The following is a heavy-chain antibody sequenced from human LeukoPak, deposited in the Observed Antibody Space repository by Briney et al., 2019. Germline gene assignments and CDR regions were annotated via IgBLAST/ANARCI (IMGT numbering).Heavy chain of an antibody. D-gene: IGHD4-17*01. Sequence: ASVKVSCKASGGTFSSYAISWVRQAPGQGLEWMGRIIPILGIANYAQKFQGRVTITADKSTSTAYMELSSLRSEDTAVYYCARDGDYGDNGPFDYWGQGTLVAVSS. V-gene: IGHV1-69*04. CDR1: GGTFSSYA. J-gene: IGHJ4*02. CDR2: IIPILGIA. CDR3: ARDGDYGDNGPFDY.